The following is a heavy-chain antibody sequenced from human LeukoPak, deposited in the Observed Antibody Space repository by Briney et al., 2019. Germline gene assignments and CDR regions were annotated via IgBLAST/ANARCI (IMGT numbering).Heavy chain of an antibody. Sequence: SETLSLTCTVSGGSISSSSYYWGWIRQPPGKGLEWIGSIYYSGSTYYNPSLKSRVIISVDTSKNQFSLKLSSVTAADTAVYYCARVANRYCSGGSCPFFGYWGQGTLVTVSS. CDR1: GGSISSSSYY. J-gene: IGHJ4*02. CDR3: ARVANRYCSGGSCPFFGY. CDR2: IYYSGST. V-gene: IGHV4-39*07. D-gene: IGHD2-15*01.